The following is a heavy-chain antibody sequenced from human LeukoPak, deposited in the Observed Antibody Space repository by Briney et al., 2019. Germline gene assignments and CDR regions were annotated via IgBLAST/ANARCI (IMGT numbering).Heavy chain of an antibody. CDR3: ARDLSLSY. CDR1: GSTFSSYG. Sequence: GGSLRLSCAAAGSTFSSYGMNWVRQAPGKWLEWLSYISTSTSSTTTIYYAGSVKGRFTVSRDNAKNSLYLQMNSLRDEDTAVYYCARDLSLSYWGQGTLVTVSS. J-gene: IGHJ4*02. V-gene: IGHV3-48*02. CDR2: ISTSTSSTTTI.